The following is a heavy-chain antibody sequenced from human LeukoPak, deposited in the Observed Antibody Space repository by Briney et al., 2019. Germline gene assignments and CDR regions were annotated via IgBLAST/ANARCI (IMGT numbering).Heavy chain of an antibody. Sequence: GGSLRLSCAASGFTFSSYVMTWVRQAPGKGLEWVSIISGSGGSPYYADSVKGRFIISRDNSQNTLYLQMDSLRDDDTAIYSCAKAHSQWSTWFDPWGQGTLVTVSS. CDR1: GFTFSSYV. D-gene: IGHD2-15*01. CDR3: AKAHSQWSTWFDP. V-gene: IGHV3-23*01. CDR2: ISGSGGSP. J-gene: IGHJ5*02.